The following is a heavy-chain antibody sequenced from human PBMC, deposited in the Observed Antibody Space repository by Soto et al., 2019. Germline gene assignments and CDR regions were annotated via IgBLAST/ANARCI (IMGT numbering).Heavy chain of an antibody. D-gene: IGHD1-26*01. CDR2: IYYSGST. CDR1: GGSISSSSYY. CDR3: ARHVLGATSY. Sequence: PSETLSLTCTASGGSISSSSYYWGWIRQPPGKGLEWIGSIYYSGSTYYNPSLKSRVTISVDTSENQFSLKLSSVTAADTAVYYCARHVLGATSYWGQGTLVTVSS. V-gene: IGHV4-39*01. J-gene: IGHJ4*02.